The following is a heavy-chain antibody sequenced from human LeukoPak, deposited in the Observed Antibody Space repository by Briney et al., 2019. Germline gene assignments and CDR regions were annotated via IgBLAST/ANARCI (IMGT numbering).Heavy chain of an antibody. J-gene: IGHJ3*02. D-gene: IGHD4-11*01. CDR2: ISGSGRSP. Sequence: GGSLRLSCAASGFTFSSYGMTWVRQAPGKGLDWISGISGSGRSPYYADSVKGRFTISRDNSRNILYLQMDSLRAEDTAVYYCAKVFYSDFDAFDMWGQGTRVTV. V-gene: IGHV3-23*01. CDR1: GFTFSSYG. CDR3: AKVFYSDFDAFDM.